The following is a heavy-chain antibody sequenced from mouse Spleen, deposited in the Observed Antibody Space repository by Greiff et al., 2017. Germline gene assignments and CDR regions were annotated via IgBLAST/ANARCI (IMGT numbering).Heavy chain of an antibody. D-gene: IGHD2-4*01. V-gene: IGHV1-59*01. CDR2: IDPSDSYT. CDR1: GYTFTSYW. CDR3: ASSTMNY. Sequence: QVQLQQPGAELVRPGTSVKLSCKASGYTFTSYWMHWVKQRPGQGLEWIGVIDPSDSYTNYNQKFKGKATLTVDTSSSTAYMQLSSLTSEDSAVYYCASSTMNYWGQGTTLTVSS. J-gene: IGHJ2*01.